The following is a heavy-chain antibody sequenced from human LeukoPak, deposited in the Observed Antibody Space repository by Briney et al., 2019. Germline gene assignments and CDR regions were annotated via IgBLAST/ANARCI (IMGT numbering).Heavy chain of an antibody. CDR3: ARSGAYSGSYYYFDY. Sequence: ASVKVSCKASGYTFTSYGIRWVRQAPGQGLEWMGWISAYNGNTNYAQKLQGRVTMTTDTSTSTAYMELRSLRSDDTAVYYCARSGAYSGSYYYFDYWGQGTLVTVSS. V-gene: IGHV1-18*01. D-gene: IGHD1-26*01. CDR1: GYTFTSYG. J-gene: IGHJ4*02. CDR2: ISAYNGNT.